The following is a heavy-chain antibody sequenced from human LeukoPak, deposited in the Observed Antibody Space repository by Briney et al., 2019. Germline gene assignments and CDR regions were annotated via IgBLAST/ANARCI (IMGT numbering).Heavy chain of an antibody. CDR2: IKQDGGEK. V-gene: IGHV3-7*01. CDR1: GFTFSSYW. D-gene: IGHD3-10*01. CDR3: ARERGSGSYHPFDP. Sequence: GGSLRLSCVAPGFTFSSYWMSWVRQTPGKGLEWVANIKQDGGEKNYIDSVKGRFTISRDNTKNSLYLQMNSLRADDTAVYYCARERGSGSYHPFDPWGQGTLATVSS. J-gene: IGHJ5*02.